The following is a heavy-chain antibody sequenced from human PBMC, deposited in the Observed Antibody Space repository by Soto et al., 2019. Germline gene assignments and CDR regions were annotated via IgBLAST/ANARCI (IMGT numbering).Heavy chain of an antibody. CDR1: GDSISHNANH. CDR2: IDYNGGT. CDR3: ATERRTTVSPIAYYFDH. D-gene: IGHD4-17*01. V-gene: IGHV4-31*03. Sequence: LXLTCTLSGDSISHNANHWTLILQSPGKGLEFIGYIDYNGGTYYNPSLQSRFTISVDSSKNQFSLRVTSVTAADTAVYFCATERRTTVSPIAYYFDHWGQGSPVTVSS. J-gene: IGHJ4*02.